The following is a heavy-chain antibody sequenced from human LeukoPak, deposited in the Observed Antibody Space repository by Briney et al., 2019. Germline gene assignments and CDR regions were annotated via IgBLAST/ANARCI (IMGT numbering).Heavy chain of an antibody. J-gene: IGHJ6*02. CDR1: GGSISSYY. CDR2: FYYIRTT. V-gene: IGHV4-59*08. D-gene: IGHD6-13*01. CDR3: ARSYSSSDHYYYYGMDV. Sequence: DTLSLTCTVSGGSISSYYWNWIRQPPGKGLEWIGYFYYIRTTDYNPSLKSRVTISLDTSKNRFSLKLSSVTAADTAMYYCARSYSSSDHYYYYGMDVWGQGTTVTVSS.